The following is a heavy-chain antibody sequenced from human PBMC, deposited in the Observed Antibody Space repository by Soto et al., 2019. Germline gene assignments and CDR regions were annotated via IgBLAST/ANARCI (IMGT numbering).Heavy chain of an antibody. CDR2: ISGNGGTT. V-gene: IGHV3-23*01. J-gene: IGHJ4*02. CDR3: AKDRGGFTNGWEFFDS. CDR1: GFAFSFYS. Sequence: GSLILSCEVSGFAFSFYSMSWVRQAPGRGLEWVASISGNGGTTYYAASGKGRFTFSRDNSKNTLYLQMNNLRGEDTAVYYCAKDRGGFTNGWEFFDSWGQGTQVTVSS. D-gene: IGHD3-10*01.